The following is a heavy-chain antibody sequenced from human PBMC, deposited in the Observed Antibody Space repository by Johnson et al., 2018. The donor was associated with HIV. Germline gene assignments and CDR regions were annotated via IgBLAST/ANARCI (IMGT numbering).Heavy chain of an antibody. CDR2: IRYDGSNK. CDR1: GFTFSNYG. D-gene: IGHD3-10*01. CDR3: ARSMRGAFDV. V-gene: IGHV3-30*02. J-gene: IGHJ3*01. Sequence: QVQLVESGGGLVQPGGSLRLSCAASGFTFSNYGMHWVRQAPGKGLEWVAFIRYDGSNKYYGDSVKGRFTISRDNSKNTLYLQMNSLRAEDTAVYYCARSMRGAFDVWGQGTMVTVSS.